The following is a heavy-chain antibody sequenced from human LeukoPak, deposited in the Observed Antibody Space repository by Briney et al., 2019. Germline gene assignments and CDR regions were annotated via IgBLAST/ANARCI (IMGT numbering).Heavy chain of an antibody. CDR3: ARQTQTEWLST. V-gene: IGHV4-39*01. D-gene: IGHD3-3*01. Sequence: SETLSLTCTVSGGSISSSSYYWGWIRQPPGKGLEWIGSIYYSGSTYYNPSLKSRVTISVDTSKNQFSLKLSSVTAADTAVYYCARQTQTEWLSTWGQGTLVTVSS. CDR2: IYYSGST. J-gene: IGHJ5*02. CDR1: GGSISSSSYY.